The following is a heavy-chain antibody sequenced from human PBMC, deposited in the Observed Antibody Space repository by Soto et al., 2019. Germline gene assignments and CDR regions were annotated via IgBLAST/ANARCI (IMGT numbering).Heavy chain of an antibody. D-gene: IGHD3-3*01. CDR1: RFNFSDSA. CDR3: TSNPYDFWSVYSDY. J-gene: IGHJ4*02. V-gene: IGHV3-73*01. CDR2: IRSKANSYAT. Sequence: EVQLVESGGGLVQPGGSLKLSCAASRFNFSDSAMHWVRQASGKGLEWVGRIRSKANSYATAYAASVKGRFTFSRDDSKNTAYLQMNSLKTEDTAVYYCTSNPYDFWSVYSDYWGQGTPVTVSS.